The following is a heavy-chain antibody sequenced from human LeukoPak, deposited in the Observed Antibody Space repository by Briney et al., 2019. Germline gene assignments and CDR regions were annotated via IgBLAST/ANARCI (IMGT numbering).Heavy chain of an antibody. J-gene: IGHJ4*02. CDR2: FSGSGGNT. D-gene: IGHD4/OR15-4a*01. V-gene: IGHV3-23*01. CDR1: GFTFSSYA. CDR3: AILTGNIDY. Sequence: GGSLRLSCAASGFTFSSYAMSWVRQAPGKGLEWVSAFSGSGGNTYYADSVKGRFIISRDNSKNTLYLQMNSLRAEDTAVYYCAILTGNIDYWGQGTLVTVSS.